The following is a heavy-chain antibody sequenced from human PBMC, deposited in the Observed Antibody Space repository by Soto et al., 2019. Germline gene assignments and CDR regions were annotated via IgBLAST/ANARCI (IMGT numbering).Heavy chain of an antibody. Sequence: QVQLVESGGGVVQPGRSLRLSCAASGFSFTTYPMHWVRQAPGKGLEWVALISYDGSNKHYADSVRGRFTISRDNSNNTLYLQMSSLRVEDTALYSCASSRGVYYIDVWGKGTTVTVSS. J-gene: IGHJ6*03. CDR1: GFSFTTYP. V-gene: IGHV3-30-3*01. CDR3: ASSRGVYYIDV. CDR2: ISYDGSNK.